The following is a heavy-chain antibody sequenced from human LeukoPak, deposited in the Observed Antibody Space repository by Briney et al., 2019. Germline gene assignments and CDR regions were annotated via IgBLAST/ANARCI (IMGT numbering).Heavy chain of an antibody. J-gene: IGHJ4*02. CDR3: ATAPLSAAGRFDY. Sequence: ASVKVSCKVSGYTLTELSMHWVRQAPGKGREWMGGFDPEDGETIYAQKFQGRVTMTEDTSTDTAYMELSSLRSEDTAVYYCATAPLSAAGRFDYWGQGTLVTVSS. V-gene: IGHV1-24*01. CDR2: FDPEDGET. D-gene: IGHD6-13*01. CDR1: GYTLTELS.